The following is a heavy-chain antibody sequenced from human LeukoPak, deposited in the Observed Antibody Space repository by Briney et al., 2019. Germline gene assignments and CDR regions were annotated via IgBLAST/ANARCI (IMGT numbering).Heavy chain of an antibody. D-gene: IGHD2-8*01. CDR2: ISYDGSNK. CDR3: ARHRWLMGAFDI. CDR1: GFTFSSYA. V-gene: IGHV3-30*04. Sequence: GGSLRLSCAASGFTFSSYAMHWVRQAPGKGLEWVAVISYDGSNKYYADSVKGRFTISRDNSKNTLYLQMNSLRAEDTAVYYCARHRWLMGAFDIWGQGTMVTVSS. J-gene: IGHJ3*02.